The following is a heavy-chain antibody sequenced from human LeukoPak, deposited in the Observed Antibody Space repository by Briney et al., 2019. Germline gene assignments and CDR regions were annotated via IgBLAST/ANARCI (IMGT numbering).Heavy chain of an antibody. Sequence: SVKVSCKASVGTFSSYAISWVRQAPGQGLEWMGRIIPIFGTANYAQKFQGRVTITTDESTSTAYMELSSLRSEDTAVYYCASAACSSTSCYLPMDVWGKGTTVTVSS. CDR2: IIPIFGTA. CDR3: ASAACSSTSCYLPMDV. CDR1: VGTFSSYA. D-gene: IGHD2-2*01. V-gene: IGHV1-69*05. J-gene: IGHJ6*03.